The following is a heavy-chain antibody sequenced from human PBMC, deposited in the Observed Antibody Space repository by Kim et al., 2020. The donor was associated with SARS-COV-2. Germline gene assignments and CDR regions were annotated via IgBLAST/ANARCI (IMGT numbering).Heavy chain of an antibody. CDR2: TYYRSKWYN. V-gene: IGHV6-1*01. CDR3: AREYYYDSSGYYYWFDP. D-gene: IGHD3-22*01. J-gene: IGHJ5*02. CDR1: GDSVSSNSAA. Sequence: SQTLSLTCAISGDSVSSNSAAWNWIRQSPSRGLEWLGRTYYRSKWYNDYAVSVKSRITINPDTSKNQFSLQLNSVTPEDTAVYYCAREYYYDSSGYYYWFDPWGQGTLVTVSS.